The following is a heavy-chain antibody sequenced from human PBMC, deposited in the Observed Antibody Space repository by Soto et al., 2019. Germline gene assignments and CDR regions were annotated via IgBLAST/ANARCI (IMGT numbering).Heavy chain of an antibody. D-gene: IGHD6-6*01. CDR2: IYNTGST. CDR3: AREYSNSPEAFDF. Sequence: SETLSLTCTVSGVSVNSDTYYWSWIRQPPGKGLEWIGHIYNTGSTTYNPSLKGRVTISLDTSRNHFSLSLNSVTAADTAVSYCAREYSNSPEAFDFWGRGTLVTVSS. V-gene: IGHV4-61*03. J-gene: IGHJ4*02. CDR1: GVSVNSDTYY.